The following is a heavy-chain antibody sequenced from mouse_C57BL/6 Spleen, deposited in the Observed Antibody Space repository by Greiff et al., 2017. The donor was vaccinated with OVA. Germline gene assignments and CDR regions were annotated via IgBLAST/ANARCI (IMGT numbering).Heavy chain of an antibody. CDR1: GYTFTSYW. J-gene: IGHJ3*01. V-gene: IGHV1-61*01. Sequence: QVQLQQPGAELVRPGSSVKLSCKASGYTFTSYWMDWVKQRPGQGLEWIGNIYPSDSETHYNQKFKDKATLTVDKSSSTAYMQLSSLTSEDSAVYYCARCYDYGSWFAYWGQGTLVTVSA. CDR3: ARCYDYGSWFAY. CDR2: IYPSDSET. D-gene: IGHD2-4*01.